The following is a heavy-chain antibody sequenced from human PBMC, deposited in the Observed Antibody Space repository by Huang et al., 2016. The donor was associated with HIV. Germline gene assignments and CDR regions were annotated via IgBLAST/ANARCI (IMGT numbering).Heavy chain of an antibody. CDR3: ARGRGSSWSLFDN. V-gene: IGHV4-34*01. J-gene: IGHJ4*02. Sequence: QVQLHQWGAGLLRPSETLSLTCAVYGGSFGDLVGSGSRESPGKGLEWIGEINHRGQSNDYPSLKSRVTIAVDPSKKQFSLKLKSVTAADTSIYYCARGRGSSWSLFDNWGQGSLITVLS. D-gene: IGHD6-13*01. CDR2: INHRGQS. CDR1: GGSFGDLV.